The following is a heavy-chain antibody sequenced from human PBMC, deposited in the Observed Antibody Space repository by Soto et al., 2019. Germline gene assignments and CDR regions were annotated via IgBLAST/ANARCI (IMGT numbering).Heavy chain of an antibody. CDR3: ATLPPYYFDTSGYSLED. J-gene: IGHJ4*02. CDR1: GYSFPSHG. D-gene: IGHD3-22*01. V-gene: IGHV1-18*01. CDR2: ITTFNGNT. Sequence: ASVKVSCKASGYSFPSHGIGWMRQAPGQGLEWMGWITTFNGNTNYAKKFQERVTMTADTSTSTVYMELRSLRYDDTAVYFCATLPPYYFDTSGYSLEDWGQGTLVTVSS.